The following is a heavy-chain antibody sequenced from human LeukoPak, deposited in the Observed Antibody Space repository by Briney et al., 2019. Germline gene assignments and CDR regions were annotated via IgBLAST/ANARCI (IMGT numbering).Heavy chain of an antibody. J-gene: IGHJ4*02. D-gene: IGHD4-23*01. CDR2: INPNSGGT. CDR3: ARDLNLGLPVGYFDY. CDR1: GYTFTGYY. Sequence: ASVKVSCKAPGYTFTGYYMHWVRQAPGQGLEWMGWINPNSGGTNYAQKFQGRVTMTRDTSISTAYMELSRLRSDDTAVYYCARDLNLGLPVGYFDYWGQGTLVTVSS. V-gene: IGHV1-2*02.